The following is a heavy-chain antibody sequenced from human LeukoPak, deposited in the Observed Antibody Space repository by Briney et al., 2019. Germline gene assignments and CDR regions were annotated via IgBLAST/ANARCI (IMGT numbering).Heavy chain of an antibody. CDR2: IYYSGST. J-gene: IGHJ4*02. CDR1: GPSISSSSYC. D-gene: IGHD4-17*01. Sequence: SQTLSPTWPVSGPSISSSSYCWGWLRQTAGRGLEWFGSIYYSGSTYYNPSLKSRVTISVDTSKNQFSLKLSSVTAADTAVYYCARVLGFGDYVGPFDYWGQGTWSPSPQ. CDR3: ARVLGFGDYVGPFDY. V-gene: IGHV4-39*07.